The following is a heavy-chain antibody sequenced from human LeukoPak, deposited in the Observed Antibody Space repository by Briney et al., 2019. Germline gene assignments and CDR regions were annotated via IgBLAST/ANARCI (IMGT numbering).Heavy chain of an antibody. CDR1: GFTFSSYG. CDR3: ARLTGWDNYYSYMDV. V-gene: IGHV3-30*02. D-gene: IGHD6-19*01. J-gene: IGHJ6*03. CDR2: ILYDGSNK. Sequence: PGGSLRLSCAASGFTFSSYGMYWLRQAPSKGLEWVASILYDGSNKFYLDSVKGRFTISRDNSWNTLYLQMNSLRAEDTAVYYCARLTGWDNYYSYMDVWGKGTTVTVSS.